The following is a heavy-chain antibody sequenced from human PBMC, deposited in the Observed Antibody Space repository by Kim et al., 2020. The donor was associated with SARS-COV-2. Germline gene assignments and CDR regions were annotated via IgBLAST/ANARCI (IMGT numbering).Heavy chain of an antibody. D-gene: IGHD3-3*01. CDR3: AKELYPSFGVVTPFDY. CDR2: ISGSGGST. CDR1: GFTFSSYA. Sequence: GGSLRLSCAASGFTFSSYAMSWVRQAPGKGLEWVSAISGSGGSTYYADSVKGRFTTSRDNSKNTLYLQMNSLRAEDTAVYYCAKELYPSFGVVTPFDYWGQGTLVTVSS. J-gene: IGHJ4*02. V-gene: IGHV3-23*01.